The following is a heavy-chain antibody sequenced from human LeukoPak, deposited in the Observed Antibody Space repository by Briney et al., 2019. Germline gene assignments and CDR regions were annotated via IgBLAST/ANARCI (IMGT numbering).Heavy chain of an antibody. V-gene: IGHV3-48*04. J-gene: IGHJ4*02. D-gene: IGHD2-2*02. CDR3: AREALNIVVVPAAIDY. CDR2: ISSSGSTI. Sequence: PGGSLRLSCAASGFTFSSYSMNWVRQAPGKGLEWVSYISSSGSTIYYADSVKGRFTISRDNAKNSLYLQMNSLRAEDTAVYYCAREALNIVVVPAAIDYWGQGTLVTVSS. CDR1: GFTFSSYS.